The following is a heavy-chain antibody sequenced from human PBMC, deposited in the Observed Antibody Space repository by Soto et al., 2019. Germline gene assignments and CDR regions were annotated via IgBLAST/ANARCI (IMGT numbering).Heavy chain of an antibody. V-gene: IGHV4-4*02. CDR2: VYHSGST. J-gene: IGHJ6*04. CDR3: ATHQGITIFGVVKNYYNYGMDV. CDR1: GGSISSSNW. Sequence: ETLSLTCAVSGGSISSSNWWSWVRQPPGKGLVWVGEVYHSGSTNYNPSLKSRVTISVDKSKNQFSLKLSSVTAADTAVYYCATHQGITIFGVVKNYYNYGMDVWGKGTTVT. D-gene: IGHD3-3*01.